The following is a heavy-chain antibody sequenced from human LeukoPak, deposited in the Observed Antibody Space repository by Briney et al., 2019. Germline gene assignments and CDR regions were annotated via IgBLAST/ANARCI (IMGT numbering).Heavy chain of an antibody. V-gene: IGHV4-39*01. D-gene: IGHD3-9*01. J-gene: IGHJ4*02. CDR1: GGSISSSSYY. CDR3: ARLTYYDILTGEAYFDY. Sequence: PSETLSLTCTVSGGSISSSSYYWGWIRQPPGKGLEWIGSIYYSGSTYYNPSLKSRVTISVDTSKNQFSLKLSSVTAADTAVYYCARLTYYDILTGEAYFDYWGQGTLVTVSS. CDR2: IYYSGST.